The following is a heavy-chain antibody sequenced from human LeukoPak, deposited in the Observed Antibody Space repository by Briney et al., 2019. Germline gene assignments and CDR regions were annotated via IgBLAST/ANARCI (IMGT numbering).Heavy chain of an antibody. CDR2: IDYSGST. CDR3: ARGHYYYDSSGYYYPRNYYYYGMDV. CDR1: GGSISSYY. D-gene: IGHD3-22*01. V-gene: IGHV4-59*01. J-gene: IGHJ6*02. Sequence: MSSETLSLTCTVSGGSISSYYWSWIRQPPGEGREWIGYIDYSGSTNYNPSLKSRVTKSVATSKNQFSLKLSSVTAADTAVYYCARGHYYYDSSGYYYPRNYYYYGMDVWGQGTTVTVSS.